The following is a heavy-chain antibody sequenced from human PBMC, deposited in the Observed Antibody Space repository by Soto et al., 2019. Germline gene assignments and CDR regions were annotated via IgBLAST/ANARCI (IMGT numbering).Heavy chain of an antibody. J-gene: IGHJ3*01. D-gene: IGHD3-16*01. CDR3: ARHLWGAGAFAL. CDR1: GFTVSRNY. CDR2: VYSGGYT. Sequence: EVQLVESGGGLVQPGGSLRLSCASSGFTVSRNYMNWVRQVPGKGLEWVSIVYSGGYTDYADSVKGRFSISRAISKNMLYLQMNSLRAEDTAVYYCARHLWGAGAFALWGQGTMVTVSS. V-gene: IGHV3-66*04.